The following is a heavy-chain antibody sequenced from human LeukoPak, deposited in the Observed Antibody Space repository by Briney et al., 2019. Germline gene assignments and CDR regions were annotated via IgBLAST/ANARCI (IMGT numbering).Heavy chain of an antibody. D-gene: IGHD3-16*01. CDR2: ISDSSSYI. J-gene: IGHJ3*02. V-gene: IGHV3-21*01. CDR3: ARGLGSLAYSDALDI. CDR1: GFTFSSYS. Sequence: GGSLRLSCAASGFTFSSYSMNWVRQAPGKGLEWVSSISDSSSYIYYADSVKGRFTISRDNAKNSLYLQMNSLRAEDTAVYYCARGLGSLAYSDALDIWGQGTMVTVSS.